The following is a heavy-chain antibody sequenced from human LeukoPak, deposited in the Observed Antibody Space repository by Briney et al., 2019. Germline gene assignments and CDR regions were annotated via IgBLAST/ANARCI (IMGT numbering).Heavy chain of an antibody. D-gene: IGHD2-2*01. CDR1: GYTFTGYY. CDR2: INPNSGGT. CDR3: ARGRKLGYCSSTSCFDAFDI. V-gene: IGHV1-2*04. J-gene: IGHJ3*02. Sequence: ASVKVSCKAPGYTFTGYYMHWVRQAPGQGLEWMGWINPNSGGTNYAQKFQGWVTMTRDTSISTAYMELSRLRSDDTAVYYCARGRKLGYCSSTSCFDAFDIWGQGTMVTVSS.